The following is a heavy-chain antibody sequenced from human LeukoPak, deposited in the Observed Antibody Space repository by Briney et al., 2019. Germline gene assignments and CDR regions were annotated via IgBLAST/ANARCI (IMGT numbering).Heavy chain of an antibody. CDR1: GGAFSGYD. J-gene: IGHJ6*03. CDR3: ARLSGGTSTQSYYYYYYMDV. CDR2: INHGGST. Sequence: PGETLSLTCAVSGGAFSGYDWSWIRQPPGKGLEWMGEINHGGSTNYNPSPENRVTISVDTSKNQFSLKLSTVTAADTAVYYCARLSGGTSTQSYYYYYYMDVWGKGTTVTVSS. V-gene: IGHV4-34*01. D-gene: IGHD2-15*01.